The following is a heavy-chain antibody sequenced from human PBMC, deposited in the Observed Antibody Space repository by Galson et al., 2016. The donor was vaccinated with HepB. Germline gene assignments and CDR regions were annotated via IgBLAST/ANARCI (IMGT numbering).Heavy chain of an antibody. CDR2: ISSSGKYI. Sequence: SLRLSCAASGISLSLYSMNWVRQAPGKGLEWVSSISSSGKYIYYADSVRGRFTISRDNAKNSLYLQMNSLRAEDTAVYYCARDQNYYYGMDVWGQGTTVTVSS. CDR1: GISLSLYS. V-gene: IGHV3-21*01. CDR3: ARDQNYYYGMDV. D-gene: IGHD2/OR15-2a*01. J-gene: IGHJ6*02.